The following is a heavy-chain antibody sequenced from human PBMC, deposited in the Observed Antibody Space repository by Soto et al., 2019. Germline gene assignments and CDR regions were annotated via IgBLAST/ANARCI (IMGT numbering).Heavy chain of an antibody. Sequence: GESLKICCHGSGYSFTSYWIGWVRQMPGKGLEWMGIIYPGDSDTRYSPSFQGQVTISADKSISTAYLQWSSLKASDTAMYYCPRQESDYVWGSHRYSGYYYGMDVWGEGTTVTDSS. D-gene: IGHD3-16*02. CDR2: IYPGDSDT. CDR3: PRQESDYVWGSHRYSGYYYGMDV. J-gene: IGHJ6*04. V-gene: IGHV5-51*01. CDR1: GYSFTSYW.